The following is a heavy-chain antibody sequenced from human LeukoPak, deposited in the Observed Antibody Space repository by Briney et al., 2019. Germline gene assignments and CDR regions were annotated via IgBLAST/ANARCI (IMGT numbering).Heavy chain of an antibody. CDR2: INTDGSST. Sequence: QPGGSLRLSCAASGFTFSSYWMHWVRQAPGKGLVWVSRINTDGSSTSYADSVKGRFTISRDNAKNTLYLQMNSLRAEDTAVYYCARVPTYYDFWSGYYYGDYFDYWGQGTLVTVSS. V-gene: IGHV3-74*01. CDR3: ARVPTYYDFWSGYYYGDYFDY. CDR1: GFTFSSYW. J-gene: IGHJ4*02. D-gene: IGHD3-3*01.